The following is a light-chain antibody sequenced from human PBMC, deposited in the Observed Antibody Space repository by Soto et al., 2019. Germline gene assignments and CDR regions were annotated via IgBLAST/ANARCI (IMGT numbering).Light chain of an antibody. V-gene: IGLV3-25*02. CDR2: KDI. Sequence: SYELTQPPSVSVSPGQTARITCSGAALPRQFAYWYQQRPGQAPVLLIYKDIERPSGIPERFSGSSSGTTVALTISGVQAEDEADYYCLAGDSSGAYWVFGGGTKLTVL. J-gene: IGLJ3*02. CDR1: ALPRQF. CDR3: LAGDSSGAYWV.